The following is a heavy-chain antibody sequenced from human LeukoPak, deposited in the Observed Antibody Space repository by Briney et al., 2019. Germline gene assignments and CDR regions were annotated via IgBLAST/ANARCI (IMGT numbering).Heavy chain of an antibody. CDR3: ARDYYDSSGYYPSPGY. V-gene: IGHV1-3*01. J-gene: IGHJ4*02. CDR2: TNAGNGNT. Sequence: AAVKVSCKASGYTFTSYAMHWVRQAPGQRLEWMGWTNAGNGNTKYSQKFQGRVTITRDTSASTPYMELSSLRSEDTAMYYCARDYYDSSGYYPSPGYWGQGTLVTVSS. D-gene: IGHD3-22*01. CDR1: GYTFTSYA.